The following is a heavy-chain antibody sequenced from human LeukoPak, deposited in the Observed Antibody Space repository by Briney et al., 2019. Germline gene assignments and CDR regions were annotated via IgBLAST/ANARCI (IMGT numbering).Heavy chain of an antibody. CDR3: AKGLRSSPYYFDY. J-gene: IGHJ4*02. Sequence: PGGSLRLSCAASGFTVSSNYMSWVRQAPGKGLEWVSVIYSGGSTYYADSVKGRFTISRDNSKNTLYLQMNSLRAEDTAVYYCAKGLRSSPYYFDYWGQGTLVTVSS. CDR1: GFTVSSNY. V-gene: IGHV3-53*01. D-gene: IGHD3-3*01. CDR2: IYSGGST.